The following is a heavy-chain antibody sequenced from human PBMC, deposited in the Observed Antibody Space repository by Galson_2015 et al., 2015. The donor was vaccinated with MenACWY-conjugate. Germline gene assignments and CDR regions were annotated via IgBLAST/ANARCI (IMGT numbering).Heavy chain of an antibody. CDR1: GFTFSNYN. V-gene: IGHV3-21*01. CDR3: ARDLAVTGIWYFDL. Sequence: SLRLSCAVSGFTFSNYNMHWVRQAPGKGLEWVSSITSSSTYIKYADSVKGRFTISRDNTNNLLYLQMNSLRAEDTAVYYCARDLAVTGIWYFDLWGRGTLVTVSS. J-gene: IGHJ2*01. D-gene: IGHD6-19*01. CDR2: ITSSSTYI.